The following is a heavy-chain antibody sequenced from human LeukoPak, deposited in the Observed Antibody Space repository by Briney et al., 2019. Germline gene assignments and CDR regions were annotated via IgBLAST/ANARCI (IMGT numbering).Heavy chain of an antibody. CDR3: AKAGAGGVKFDY. CDR2: IGGSGGST. J-gene: IGHJ4*02. V-gene: IGHV3-23*01. D-gene: IGHD3-10*01. CDR1: GFTFSNHG. Sequence: PGGSLRLSCAASGFTFSNHGMNWVRQAPGKGLEWVSAIGGSGGSTYYADSVKGRFTISRDNSKNTLYLQMNSLRAEDTAVYYCAKAGAGGVKFDYWGQGTLVTVSS.